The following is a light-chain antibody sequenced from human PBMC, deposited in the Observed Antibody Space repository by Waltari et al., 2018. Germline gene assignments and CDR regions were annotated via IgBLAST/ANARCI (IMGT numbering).Light chain of an antibody. V-gene: IGLV3-19*01. J-gene: IGLJ3*02. CDR1: SLRRYC. Sequence: SSELTQDPAVSVALGQTVRITCQGDSLRRYCDSWYQQRPGQAPRLVLYGQDNRPSGIPDRFSGSTSGDTASLTITGAQAEDEADYYCHSRDTISTRVFGGGTRLTV. CDR2: GQD. CDR3: HSRDTISTRV.